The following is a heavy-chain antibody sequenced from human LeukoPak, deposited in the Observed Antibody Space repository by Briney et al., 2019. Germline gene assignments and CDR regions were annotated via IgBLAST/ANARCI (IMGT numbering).Heavy chain of an antibody. CDR3: AKARGLIGGAFDI. V-gene: IGHV3-43*01. CDR2: VSWDGDTT. CDR1: GFTFDDYI. J-gene: IGHJ3*02. D-gene: IGHD3-22*01. Sequence: GGSLRLSCAASGFTFDDYIMHWVRGAPGKGVGGVSLVSWDGDTTYYADSVKGRFTISRDNSKNSLYLQMNSLRTEDTALYYCAKARGLIGGAFDIWGQGTMVTVSS.